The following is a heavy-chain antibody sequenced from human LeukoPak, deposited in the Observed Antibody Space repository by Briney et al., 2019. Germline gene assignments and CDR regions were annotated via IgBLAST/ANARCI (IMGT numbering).Heavy chain of an antibody. J-gene: IGHJ5*02. CDR2: IKSKTDGGTT. CDR3: TTATVGYCSGGSCYRYNWFDP. D-gene: IGHD2-15*01. Sequence: GGSLRLSCVASGFTFSNAWMSWVRQAPGKGLQWVGRIKSKTDGGTTDYSAPVKGRFTISRDDSENTPYLQMNSLKTEDTAVYYCTTATVGYCSGGSCYRYNWFDPWGQGTLVTVSS. CDR1: GFTFSNAW. V-gene: IGHV3-15*01.